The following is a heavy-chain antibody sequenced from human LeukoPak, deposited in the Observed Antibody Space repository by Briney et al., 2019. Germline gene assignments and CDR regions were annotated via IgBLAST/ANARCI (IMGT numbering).Heavy chain of an antibody. CDR3: ARDQGRTGTTLGY. Sequence: PGRSLRLSCAASGFTFSSYAIHWVRQAPGKGLVWVAVISYDGSNKYYADSVKGRFTISRDNSKNTLYLQMNSLRAEDTAVYYCARDQGRTGTTLGYWGQGTLVTVSS. CDR1: GFTFSSYA. V-gene: IGHV3-30-3*01. J-gene: IGHJ4*02. CDR2: ISYDGSNK. D-gene: IGHD1-7*01.